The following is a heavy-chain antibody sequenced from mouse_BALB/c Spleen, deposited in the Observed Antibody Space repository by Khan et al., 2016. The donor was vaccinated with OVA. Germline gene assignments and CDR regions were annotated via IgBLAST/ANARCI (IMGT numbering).Heavy chain of an antibody. Sequence: EVQLQESGPGLVKPSQSLSLTCTVTGYSITSGYGWNWIRQFPGNKLEWMGYISYSGSTNYNPSLKSRISITRDTSKNPFFLQLNAVTTEDTATYYCARKARIKYWGQGTTLTVSA. CDR3: ARKARIKY. J-gene: IGHJ2*01. V-gene: IGHV3-2*02. CDR1: GYSITSGYG. CDR2: ISYSGST. D-gene: IGHD6-1*01.